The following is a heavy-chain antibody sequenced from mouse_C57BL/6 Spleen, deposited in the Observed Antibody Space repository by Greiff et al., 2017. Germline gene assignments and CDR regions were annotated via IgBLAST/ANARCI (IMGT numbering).Heavy chain of an antibody. CDR2: ISDGGSYT. CDR1: GFTFSSYA. V-gene: IGHV5-4*03. CDR3: ARGSYCDGHYCY. D-gene: IGHD2-4*01. Sequence: EVKLQESGGGLVKPGGSLKLSCAASGFTFSSYAMSWVRQTPEKRLEWVATISDGGSYTYYPDNVKGRFTISRDNAKNNLYLQMSHLKSEDTAMYYCARGSYCDGHYCYWGHGTTLTVAT. J-gene: IGHJ2*01.